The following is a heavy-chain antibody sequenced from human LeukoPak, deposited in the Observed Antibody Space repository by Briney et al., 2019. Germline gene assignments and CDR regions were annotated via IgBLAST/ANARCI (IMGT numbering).Heavy chain of an antibody. D-gene: IGHD2-2*01. J-gene: IGHJ4*02. Sequence: PGRPLRLSCAASGFTFSSYGMHWVRQAPGKGLEWVAVIWYDGSNKYYADSVKGRFTISRDNSKNTLYLQMNSLRAEDTAVYYCAKGMRVVVPATMDYWGQGTLVTVSS. CDR3: AKGMRVVVPATMDY. V-gene: IGHV3-33*06. CDR1: GFTFSSYG. CDR2: IWYDGSNK.